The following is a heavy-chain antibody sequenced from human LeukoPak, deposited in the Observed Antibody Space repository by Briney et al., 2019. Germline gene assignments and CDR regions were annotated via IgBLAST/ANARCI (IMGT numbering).Heavy chain of an antibody. D-gene: IGHD6-13*01. CDR1: GGSISSYY. V-gene: IGHV4-4*07. Sequence: PSETLSLTCTVSGGSISSYYWSWIRQPAGKGLEWIGHVYNSGSTNYNPSLKGRVTMSVATSKNQFSLHLSSVTAADTAVYYCARSAFLVTAPGLYYFDYWGQGTLVAVSS. J-gene: IGHJ4*02. CDR2: VYNSGST. CDR3: ARSAFLVTAPGLYYFDY.